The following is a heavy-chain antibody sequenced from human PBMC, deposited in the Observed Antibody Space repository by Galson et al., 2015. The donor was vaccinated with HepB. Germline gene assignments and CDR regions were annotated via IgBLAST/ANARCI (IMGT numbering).Heavy chain of an antibody. CDR2: IRYDGNNK. J-gene: IGHJ6*02. V-gene: IGHV3-30*02. CDR1: GFTFSSYG. D-gene: IGHD5-12*01. CDR3: AKGRSAYDLIEQGIYYYYNMDV. Sequence: SLRLSCAASGFTFSSYGIHWVRQAPGKRLEWVAFIRYDGNNKYYADSVKGRFTISRDNSKNTLYLQMNSLRAEDTAVYYCAKGRSAYDLIEQGIYYYYNMDVWGQGTTVTVSS.